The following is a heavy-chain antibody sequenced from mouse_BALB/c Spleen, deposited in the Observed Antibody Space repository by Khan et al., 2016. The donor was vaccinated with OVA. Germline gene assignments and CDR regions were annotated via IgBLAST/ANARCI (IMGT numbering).Heavy chain of an antibody. Sequence: EVQLQESGPGLVKPSQSLSLTCTVTGYSITSDYAWNWIRQFPGNKLEWMAYISYSGSTRSNPSLNSRISITRDTSKNQFFLQLNSVTTEDTATYYVARRSYYGQWYFDVWGAGTTVTVSS. CDR2: ISYSGST. CDR3: ARRSYYGQWYFDV. V-gene: IGHV3-2*02. CDR1: GYSITSDYA. D-gene: IGHD1-1*01. J-gene: IGHJ1*01.